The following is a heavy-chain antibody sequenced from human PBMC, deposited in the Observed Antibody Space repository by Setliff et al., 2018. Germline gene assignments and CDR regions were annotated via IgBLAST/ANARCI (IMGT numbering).Heavy chain of an antibody. CDR1: GYTLTELS. Sequence: ASVKVSCKVSGYTLTELSMHWVRQAPGKGLEWMGGFDPEDGETIYAQKFQGRVTMTEDTSTDTAYMELSSLRVEDTAVYYCAKLPSLWAAVQTNWFDPWGQGTLVTVSS. D-gene: IGHD1-26*01. V-gene: IGHV1-24*01. J-gene: IGHJ5*02. CDR2: FDPEDGET. CDR3: AKLPSLWAAVQTNWFDP.